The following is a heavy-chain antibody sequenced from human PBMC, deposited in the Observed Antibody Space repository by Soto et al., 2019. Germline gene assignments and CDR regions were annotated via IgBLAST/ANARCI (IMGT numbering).Heavy chain of an antibody. D-gene: IGHD2-15*01. V-gene: IGHV3-23*01. CDR2: ANGNIYGA. Sequence: PGGSRRLPWAACGFRFSTSAMNWLLAAPGKELESVSTANGNIYGANYAESVEGRCTSSRHNSNNTLYLQMNRLRVEDTAVYYCGKDSGAYPVYNGMNVWGHGTTVTVSS. CDR3: GKDSGAYPVYNGMNV. CDR1: GFRFSTSA. J-gene: IGHJ6*02.